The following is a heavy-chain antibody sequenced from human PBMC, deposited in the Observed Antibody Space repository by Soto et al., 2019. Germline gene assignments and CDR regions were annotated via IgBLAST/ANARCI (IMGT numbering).Heavy chain of an antibody. CDR2: ISYDGSNK. Sequence: GGSLRLSCAASGFTFSSYAMHWVRQAPGKGLEWVAVISYDGSNKYYADSVKGRFTISRDNSKNTLYLQMNSLRAEDTAVYYCAEGISSSMATLGYWGQGTLVTVSS. V-gene: IGHV3-30-3*01. D-gene: IGHD3-10*01. J-gene: IGHJ4*02. CDR3: AEGISSSMATLGY. CDR1: GFTFSSYA.